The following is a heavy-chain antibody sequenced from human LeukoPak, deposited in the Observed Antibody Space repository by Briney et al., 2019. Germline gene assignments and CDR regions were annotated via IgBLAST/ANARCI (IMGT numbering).Heavy chain of an antibody. CDR2: IYSGGST. CDR1: GFTFDDYG. CDR3: ASGDAFDI. Sequence: GGSLRLSCAASGFTFDDYGMSWVRQAPGKGLEWVSVIYSGGSTYYADSVKGRFTISRDNSKNTLYLQMNSLRAEDTAVYYCASGDAFDIWGQGTVVTVSS. V-gene: IGHV3-66*02. J-gene: IGHJ3*02.